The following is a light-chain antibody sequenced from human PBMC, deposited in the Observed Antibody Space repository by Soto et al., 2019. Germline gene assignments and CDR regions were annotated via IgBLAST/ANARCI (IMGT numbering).Light chain of an antibody. J-gene: IGLJ1*01. CDR3: SSFTRSSTYV. CDR1: SSDVGAYNF. CDR2: EVN. V-gene: IGLV2-14*01. Sequence: QSALTQPASVSLSPGQSITISCTGTSSDVGAYNFVSWYQQYPGKAPKVMIYEVNNRPSGVSNRFSGSKSGNTASLTISGLQAEDEADYYCSSFTRSSTYVFGSGTKVTVL.